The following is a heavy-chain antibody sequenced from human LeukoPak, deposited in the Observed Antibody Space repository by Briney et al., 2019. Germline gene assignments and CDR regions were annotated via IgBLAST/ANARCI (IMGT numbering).Heavy chain of an antibody. D-gene: IGHD3-16*01. CDR3: SRGPGGIYYAMDV. CDR2: IDPSDSYT. J-gene: IGHJ6*04. CDR1: GYSFTSYW. V-gene: IGHV5-10-1*01. Sequence: GASLKISCKGSGYSFTSYWSSWVRQMPGKGLEWMGRIDPSDSYTNYSPSFQGHVTISADKSISTAYLQWSSLKASDTAMYYCSRGPGGIYYAMDVWGKGTTVTVSS.